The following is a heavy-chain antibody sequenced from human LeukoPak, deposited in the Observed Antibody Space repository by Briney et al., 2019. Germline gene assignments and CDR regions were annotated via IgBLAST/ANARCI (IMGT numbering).Heavy chain of an antibody. CDR2: ISGSGGST. V-gene: IGHV3-23*01. D-gene: IGHD6-13*01. J-gene: IGHJ6*03. CDR1: GFTFSSYA. Sequence: GGSLRLSCAASGFTFSSYAMSWVRQAPGKGLEWVSAISGSGGSTYYADSVKGRFTISRDNSKNTLYLQMNSLRAEDTAVYYCAKDMGSSSWKSYYYYMDVWGKGTTVTISS. CDR3: AKDMGSSSWKSYYYYMDV.